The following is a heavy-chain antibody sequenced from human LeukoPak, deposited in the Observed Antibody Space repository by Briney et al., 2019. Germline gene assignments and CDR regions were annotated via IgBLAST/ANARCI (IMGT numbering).Heavy chain of an antibody. V-gene: IGHV1-69*04. CDR3: ARGFWSGYFSSRSVYNWFDP. CDR1: GGTFSSYA. J-gene: IGHJ5*02. CDR2: IIPILGIA. Sequence: SSVKASCKASGGTFSSYAISWVRQAPGQGLEWMGRIIPILGIANYAQKFQGRVTITADKSTSTAYMELSSLRSEDTAVYYCARGFWSGYFSSRSVYNWFDPWGQGTLVTVSS. D-gene: IGHD3-3*01.